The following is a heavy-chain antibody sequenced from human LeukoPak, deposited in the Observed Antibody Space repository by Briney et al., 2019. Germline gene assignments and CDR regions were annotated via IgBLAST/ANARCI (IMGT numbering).Heavy chain of an antibody. J-gene: IGHJ4*02. D-gene: IGHD5-18*01. Sequence: GESLKISCKGSGYSFTTYWIAWVRQMPGKGLEWMGIIYPRDSDTRYSPPFQGQVSISADKSINTAYLQWSSLKASDTAMYYCARIPKVASSMARYSDYWGQGTLVTVSS. CDR1: GYSFTTYW. CDR2: IYPRDSDT. CDR3: ARIPKVASSMARYSDY. V-gene: IGHV5-51*01.